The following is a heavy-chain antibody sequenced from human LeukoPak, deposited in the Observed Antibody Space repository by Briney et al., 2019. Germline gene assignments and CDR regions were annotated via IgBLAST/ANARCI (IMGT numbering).Heavy chain of an antibody. CDR3: ARGGSYYYDSSGSYSCFDP. CDR2: VNHSGST. CDR1: GGSFSDYY. V-gene: IGHV4-34*01. D-gene: IGHD3-22*01. Sequence: KPSETLSLTCAVYGGSFSDYYWTWIRQPPGKGLEWIGEVNHSGSTNYNPSLKSRVTISVDTSKNQFSLKLSSVTAADTAVYYCARGGSYYYDSSGSYSCFDPWGQGTLVTVSS. J-gene: IGHJ5*02.